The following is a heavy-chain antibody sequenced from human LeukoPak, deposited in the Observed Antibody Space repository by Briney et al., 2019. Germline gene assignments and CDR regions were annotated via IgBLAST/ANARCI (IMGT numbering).Heavy chain of an antibody. Sequence: PGGSLWLSCAASRFTLSSNYMSWVRQAPGKGVEWVSVIYSGSSTYYADSVKGRFTISRDNSKNTLYPQMNSLRAEDTAVYYCARAVSGYDSSGGWYYFDYWGQGTLVTVSS. V-gene: IGHV3-66*01. CDR2: IYSGSST. CDR3: ARAVSGYDSSGGWYYFDY. CDR1: RFTLSSNY. J-gene: IGHJ4*02. D-gene: IGHD5-12*01.